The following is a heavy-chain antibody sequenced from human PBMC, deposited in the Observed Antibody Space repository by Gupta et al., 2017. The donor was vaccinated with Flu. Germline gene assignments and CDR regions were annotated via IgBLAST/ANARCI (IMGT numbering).Heavy chain of an antibody. Sequence: EVQLVESGGGLVQRGGALRLACAASGFAFSHSPMNWVRQAPGKGLEWISYIDGGGNARYYADSVKGRFTVSRDNAESSLFLQMTGLRDEDSAVYYCATSLTLLDHWGQGTLVTVSS. J-gene: IGHJ4*02. CDR3: ATSLTLLDH. CDR1: GFAFSHSP. D-gene: IGHD2-21*02. CDR2: IDGGGNAR. V-gene: IGHV3-48*02.